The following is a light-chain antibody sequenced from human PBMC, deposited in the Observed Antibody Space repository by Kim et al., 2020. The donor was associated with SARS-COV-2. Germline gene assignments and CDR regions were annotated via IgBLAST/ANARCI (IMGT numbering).Light chain of an antibody. CDR3: LQYQDWPPWT. Sequence: SPGEGATLSCRASQSVGTKAAWYQQKPGQAPRLLMYGASIRASGIPARFSGSGSGTEFTLTISGLQSEDFAIYYCLQYQDWPPWTFGQGTKVEIK. CDR2: GAS. CDR1: QSVGTK. J-gene: IGKJ1*01. V-gene: IGKV3-15*01.